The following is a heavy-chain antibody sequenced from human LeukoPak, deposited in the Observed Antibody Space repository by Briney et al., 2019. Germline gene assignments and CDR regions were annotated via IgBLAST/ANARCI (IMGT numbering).Heavy chain of an antibody. CDR2: FAPEDGET. Sequence: ASVKVSCTVSGYTLTELSMHWVRQAPGKGLEWMGGFAPEDGETIYAQKFQGRVTMTEDTSTDTAYMELSSLRSEDTAVYYCATDLSLQKQWLVFDYWGQGTLVTVSS. V-gene: IGHV1-24*01. J-gene: IGHJ4*02. D-gene: IGHD6-19*01. CDR3: ATDLSLQKQWLVFDY. CDR1: GYTLTELS.